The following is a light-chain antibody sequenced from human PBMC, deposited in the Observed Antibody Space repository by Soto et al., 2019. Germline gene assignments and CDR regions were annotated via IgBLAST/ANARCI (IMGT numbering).Light chain of an antibody. V-gene: IGKV1-5*03. Sequence: DIQMTQAPSTLSASVGDRVAITGRASDNIVHWVAWYQQKPGKAPKLLIYKAANLADEVPSRFAGSGSGTDFTLTITRLQPDDFATYYCQHYNSFSRTFGQGTKVDI. CDR2: KAA. CDR3: QHYNSFSRT. CDR1: DNIVHW. J-gene: IGKJ1*01.